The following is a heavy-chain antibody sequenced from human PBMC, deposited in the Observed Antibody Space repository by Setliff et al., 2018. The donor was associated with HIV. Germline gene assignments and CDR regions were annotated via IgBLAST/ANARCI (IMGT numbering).Heavy chain of an antibody. V-gene: IGHV4-34*01. CDR1: GGTFSLHY. Sequence: PSETLSLTCAVSGGTFSLHYYTWIRQSPLRGLEWIGEINHSGGTRYNPSLESRVTMSLDSSRKQFPLRLISVTAADTAVYYCARESPSSSWFYFDFWGQGTLVTVSS. CDR2: INHSGGT. CDR3: ARESPSSSWFYFDF. D-gene: IGHD6-13*01. J-gene: IGHJ4*02.